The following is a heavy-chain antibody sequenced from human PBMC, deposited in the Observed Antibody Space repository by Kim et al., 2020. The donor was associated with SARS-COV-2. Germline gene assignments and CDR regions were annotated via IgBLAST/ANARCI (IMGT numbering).Heavy chain of an antibody. CDR3: ARSYYGSGQSLDY. J-gene: IGHJ4*02. Sequence: YAASGKGRLTITRDNAKNTLYLQMNSLRAEETAVYYCARSYYGSGQSLDYWGQGTLVTVSS. D-gene: IGHD3-10*01. V-gene: IGHV3-74*01.